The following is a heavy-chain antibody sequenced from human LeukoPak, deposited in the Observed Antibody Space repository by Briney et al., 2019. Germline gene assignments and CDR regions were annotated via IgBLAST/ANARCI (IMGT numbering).Heavy chain of an antibody. CDR1: GYSFTSYW. V-gene: IGHV5-51*01. J-gene: IGHJ3*02. CDR3: ARVSALTSGGAFEI. Sequence: GESLKISCKGSGYSFTSYWIAWVRQMPGKGLEWMGIIYPGDSDTRYSPSFQGQVTISADKSISTAYLQWSSLKASDSAIYYCARVSALTSGGAFEIWGQGTMVTVSS. D-gene: IGHD3-10*01. CDR2: IYPGDSDT.